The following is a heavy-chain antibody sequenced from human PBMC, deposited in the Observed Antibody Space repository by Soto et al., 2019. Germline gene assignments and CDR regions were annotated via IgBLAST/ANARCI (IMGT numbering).Heavy chain of an antibody. D-gene: IGHD5-12*01. Sequence: QVQLVQSGAEVKKPGSSVKVSCKASGGTFSSYAISWVRQAPGQGLEWMGGIIPIFGTANYAQKFQGRVTITADESTSKVYMELSSLRSEDTAVYYCARGEDGYNSGEGYYYGMDVWGQGTTVTVSS. CDR1: GGTFSSYA. V-gene: IGHV1-69*01. CDR2: IIPIFGTA. CDR3: ARGEDGYNSGEGYYYGMDV. J-gene: IGHJ6*02.